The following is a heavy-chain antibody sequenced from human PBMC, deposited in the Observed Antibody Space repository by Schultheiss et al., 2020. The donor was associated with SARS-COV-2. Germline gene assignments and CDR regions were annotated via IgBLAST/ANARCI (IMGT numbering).Heavy chain of an antibody. CDR1: GGSISSGGYY. Sequence: SETLSLTCTVSGGSISSGGYYWSWIRQHPGKGLEWIGYIYYSGSTYYNPSLKRRVAMSIDTSKNQFSLRLSTVTAADTAVFYCTRVPTATIRYYKGLDVWGQGITVTVSS. CDR2: IYYSGST. CDR3: TRVPTATIRYYKGLDV. J-gene: IGHJ6*02. V-gene: IGHV4-31*03. D-gene: IGHD4-17*01.